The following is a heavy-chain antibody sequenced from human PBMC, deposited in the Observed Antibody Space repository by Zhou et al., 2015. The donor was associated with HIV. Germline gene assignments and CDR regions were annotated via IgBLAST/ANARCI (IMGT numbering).Heavy chain of an antibody. D-gene: IGHD5-18*01. CDR1: GGTFSSYA. V-gene: IGHV1-69*01. CDR3: ARGADTALVTGHNGGNSDYYYYGMDV. CDR2: IIPIFGTA. J-gene: IGHJ6*02. Sequence: QVQLVQSGAEVKKPGSSVKVSCKASGGTFSSYAISWVRQAPGQGLEWMGGIIPIFGTANYAQKFQGRVTITADESTSTAYMELSSLRSEDTAVYYCARGADTALVTGHNGGNSDYYYYGMDVWGQGTTVTVSS.